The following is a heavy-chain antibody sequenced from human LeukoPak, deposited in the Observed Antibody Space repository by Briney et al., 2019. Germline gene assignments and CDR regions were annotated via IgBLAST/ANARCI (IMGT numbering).Heavy chain of an antibody. CDR2: IQYDGSNT. CDR1: GFRFSVYG. Sequence: GGSLRLSCVASGFRFSVYGMHWVRQAPGKGLEWVAFIQYDGSNTYYTDSVKGRLTLSRDNSQKTLYLQMKSLRPEDTAVYYCAKDGLYSSKWSASFDHWGQGMLVTVSP. J-gene: IGHJ4*02. CDR3: AKDGLYSSKWSASFDH. V-gene: IGHV3-30*02. D-gene: IGHD6-13*01.